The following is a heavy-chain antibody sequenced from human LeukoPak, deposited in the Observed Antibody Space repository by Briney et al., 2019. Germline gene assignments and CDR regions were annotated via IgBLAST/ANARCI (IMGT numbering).Heavy chain of an antibody. D-gene: IGHD3-10*01. V-gene: IGHV3-23*01. Sequence: GGSLRLSCAASGFTFGDDYMSWVRQAPGKGLEWVSAISGRGGSTYYADYAKGRFTISRDNSKHTLYLQMNSPRAEDTAGYYCAKDDVGFGDLDYWGQGTLVTVSS. CDR1: GFTFGDDY. J-gene: IGHJ4*02. CDR3: AKDDVGFGDLDY. CDR2: ISGRGGST.